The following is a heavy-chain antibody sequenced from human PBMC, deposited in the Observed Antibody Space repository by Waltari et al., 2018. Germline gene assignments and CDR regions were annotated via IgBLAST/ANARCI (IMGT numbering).Heavy chain of an antibody. Sequence: EVQLVESGGGLVKPGGSLRLSCAASGFTFSSYSMNWVRQAPGKGLEWVSSISSSSSYIYYADSVKGRFTISRDNAKNSLYLQMNSLRAEDTAVYYCARETPSIVGATDDYWGQGTLVTVSS. CDR2: ISSSSSYI. J-gene: IGHJ4*02. CDR3: ARETPSIVGATDDY. D-gene: IGHD1-26*01. V-gene: IGHV3-21*01. CDR1: GFTFSSYS.